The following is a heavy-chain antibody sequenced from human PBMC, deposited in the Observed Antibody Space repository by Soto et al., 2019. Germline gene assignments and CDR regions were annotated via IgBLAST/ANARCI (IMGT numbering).Heavy chain of an antibody. CDR3: ARDQRSYYDYVWGSYRYRAFDI. J-gene: IGHJ3*02. Sequence: LSLTCTVSGGSISSYYWSWIRQPPGKGLEWIGYIYYSGSTNYNPSLESRVTISVDTSKNQFSLKLSSVTAADTAVYYCARDQRSYYDYVWGSYRYRAFDIWGQGTMVTVSS. CDR2: IYYSGST. D-gene: IGHD3-16*02. CDR1: GGSISSYY. V-gene: IGHV4-59*01.